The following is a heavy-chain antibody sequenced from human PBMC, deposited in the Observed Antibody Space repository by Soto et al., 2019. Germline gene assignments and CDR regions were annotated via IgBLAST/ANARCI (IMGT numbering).Heavy chain of an antibody. Sequence: EVQLVESGGGLVQPGGSLRLSCAASGFDFTNAWMHWVRQAPGKGLVWVSHVNSDGTITTYADSVKGRFTISRDNAKNTVFLQMNSLRVEDTAVYYCTRDQAYSSALWGQGTLVTVSS. V-gene: IGHV3-74*01. D-gene: IGHD2-21*01. CDR3: TRDQAYSSAL. CDR2: VNSDGTIT. CDR1: GFDFTNAW. J-gene: IGHJ4*02.